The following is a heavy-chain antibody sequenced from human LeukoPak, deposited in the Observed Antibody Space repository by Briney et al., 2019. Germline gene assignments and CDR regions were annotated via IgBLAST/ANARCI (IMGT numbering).Heavy chain of an antibody. D-gene: IGHD2-2*01. CDR2: IYYSGST. J-gene: IGHJ5*02. CDR1: GGSISSYY. Sequence: PSETLSLTCTVSGGSISSYYWSWIRQPPEKGLEWIGYIYYSGSTNYNPSLKSRVTMSVDTSKNQFSLKLSSVTAADAAVYYCARVLVVPAENGKGWFDPWGQGTLVTVSS. V-gene: IGHV4-59*12. CDR3: ARVLVVPAENGKGWFDP.